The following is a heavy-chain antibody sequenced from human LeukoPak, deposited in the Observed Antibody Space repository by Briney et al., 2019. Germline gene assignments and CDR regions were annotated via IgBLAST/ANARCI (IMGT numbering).Heavy chain of an antibody. CDR1: GYTFTSYA. J-gene: IGHJ5*02. Sequence: GASVKVSCKASGYTFTSYAMNWVRQAPGQGLEWMGWINTNTGNPTYAQGFTGRFVFSLDTSVSTAYLQISSLKAEDTAVYYCAREPMVRGVIMEGYNWFDPWGQGTLVTVSS. D-gene: IGHD3-10*01. V-gene: IGHV7-4-1*02. CDR3: AREPMVRGVIMEGYNWFDP. CDR2: INTNTGNP.